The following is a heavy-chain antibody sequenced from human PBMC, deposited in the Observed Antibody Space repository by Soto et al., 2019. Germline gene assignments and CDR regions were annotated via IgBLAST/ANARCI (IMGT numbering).Heavy chain of an antibody. V-gene: IGHV3-30*03. D-gene: IGHD3-22*01. CDR1: GLTFSSYA. J-gene: IGHJ4*02. Sequence: QVQLVESGGGVVQPGRSLRLSCAASGLTFSSYAMHWVRQAPGKGLEWVAVTSFDGTNKYYADSVKGRFTISRDNPTNTLYLPSKRLRAEDSAVYHCVTDPVVSHFAFDNWGQGTLVTVSS. CDR2: TSFDGTNK. CDR3: VTDPVVSHFAFDN.